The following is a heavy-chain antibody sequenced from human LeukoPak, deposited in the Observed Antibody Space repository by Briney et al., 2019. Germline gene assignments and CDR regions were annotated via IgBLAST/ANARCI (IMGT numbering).Heavy chain of an antibody. CDR3: ARGPSIRYYDGTGYYYFDY. J-gene: IGHJ4*02. V-gene: IGHV4-34*01. Sequence: GSLRLSCAASGFTVSSSYMSWIRQPPGKGLEWIGEINHSGSTNYNPSLKSRVTISVETSKNQFSLNLGSVTAADTAVYYCARGPSIRYYDGTGYYYFDYWGQGTLVTASS. D-gene: IGHD3-22*01. CDR2: INHSGST. CDR1: GFTVSSSY.